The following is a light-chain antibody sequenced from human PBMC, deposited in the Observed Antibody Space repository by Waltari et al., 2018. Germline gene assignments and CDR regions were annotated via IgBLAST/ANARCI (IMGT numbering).Light chain of an antibody. V-gene: IGKV3D-15*01. CDR2: GAS. CDR1: QTISSN. J-gene: IGKJ3*01. CDR3: QQYNNWPPLFT. Sequence: ELVMTPSPATLSVSPGDRATLSCRTSQTISSNLAWYKQRPGQAPRLLIYGASNRATCIRARFSGNGSGTEFTLTISSLQSEDFAGYYCQQYNNWPPLFTFGPGTKVDMK.